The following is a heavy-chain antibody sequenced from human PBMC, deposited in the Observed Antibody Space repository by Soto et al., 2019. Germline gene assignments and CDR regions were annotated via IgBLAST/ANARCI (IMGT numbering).Heavy chain of an antibody. CDR1: GFTFKSYS. V-gene: IGHV3-21*01. Sequence: GSIKLCSAACGFTFKSYSMNGSRQAPGKGLEWVSSISSSSSYIYYADSVKGRFTISRDNAKNSLYLQMNSLRAEDTAVYYCATDPYYYDSSGYYSSESYFGFWGQGTLVTVPS. CDR3: ATDPYYYDSSGYYSSESYFGF. D-gene: IGHD3-22*01. J-gene: IGHJ4*02. CDR2: ISSSSSYI.